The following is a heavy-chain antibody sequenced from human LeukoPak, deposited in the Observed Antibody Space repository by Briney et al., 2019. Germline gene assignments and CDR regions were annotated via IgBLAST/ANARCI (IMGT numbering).Heavy chain of an antibody. CDR3: ARDFGEAAGHPLDY. Sequence: GGSLGLSCAASGFTFSSYSMNWVRPAPGKGLEWVSYISSSSSTIYYADSVKGRFTISRDNSKNSLYLQMNSLRAEDTAVYYCARDFGEAAGHPLDYWGQGTLVTVSS. J-gene: IGHJ4*02. CDR2: ISSSSSTI. D-gene: IGHD6-13*01. V-gene: IGHV3-48*01. CDR1: GFTFSSYS.